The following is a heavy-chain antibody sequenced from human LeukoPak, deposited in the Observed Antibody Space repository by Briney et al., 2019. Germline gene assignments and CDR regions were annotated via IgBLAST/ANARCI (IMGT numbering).Heavy chain of an antibody. D-gene: IGHD2-2*01. V-gene: IGHV1-69*05. CDR3: ARDQKSHQDIVVVPASTPGGFDP. CDR2: IIPIFGTA. CDR1: GGTLSSYA. J-gene: IGHJ5*02. Sequence: GASVKVSCKASGGTLSSYAISWVRQAPGQGLEWMGGIIPIFGTANYAQKFQGRVTITTDESTSTAYMELSSLRSEDTAVYYCARDQKSHQDIVVVPASTPGGFDPWGQGTLVTVSS.